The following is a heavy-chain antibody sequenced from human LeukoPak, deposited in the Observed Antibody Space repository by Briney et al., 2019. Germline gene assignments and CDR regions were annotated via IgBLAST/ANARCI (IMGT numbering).Heavy chain of an antibody. CDR1: GGSISSYY. J-gene: IGHJ6*03. D-gene: IGHD1-14*01. Sequence: SETLSLTCTVSGGSISSYYWSWIRQPPGKGLERIGYIYTSGSTNYNPSLKSRVTISVDTSKNQFSLKLSSVTAADTAVYYCARLNPTNYYYYMDVWGQGTMVTVSS. CDR2: IYTSGST. CDR3: ARLNPTNYYYYMDV. V-gene: IGHV4-4*09.